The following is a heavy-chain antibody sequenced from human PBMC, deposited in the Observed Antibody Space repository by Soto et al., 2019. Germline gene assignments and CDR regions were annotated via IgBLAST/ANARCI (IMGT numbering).Heavy chain of an antibody. CDR2: IYSGGTT. Sequence: EVQLVESGGGLIQPGGSLRLSCAASGFTVSSNYMSWVRQAPGKGLEWGSVIYSGGTTYYADSVQGRFTISRDNSKNTLYLQMNSLRAEDTAVYYCARAHDFSSWPWVVSYFDYWGQGTLVTVSS. V-gene: IGHV3-53*01. CDR1: GFTVSSNY. D-gene: IGHD6-13*01. CDR3: ARAHDFSSWPWVVSYFDY. J-gene: IGHJ4*02.